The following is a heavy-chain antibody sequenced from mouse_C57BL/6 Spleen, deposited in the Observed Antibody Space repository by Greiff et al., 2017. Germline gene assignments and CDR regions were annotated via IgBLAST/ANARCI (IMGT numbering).Heavy chain of an antibody. D-gene: IGHD1-1*01. CDR2: IYPSNGGT. J-gene: IGHJ2*01. CDR3: ARGGNYYGFDY. CDR1: GYTFTSYD. Sequence: QVQLQQSGPELVKPGASVKLSCKASGYTFTSYDINWVKQRPGQGLEWIGWIYPSNGGTNYNEKFKSKATLTVDKSSSTAYMQLSSLTSEDSAVYYCARGGNYYGFDYWGQGTTLTVSS. V-gene: IGHV1-85*01.